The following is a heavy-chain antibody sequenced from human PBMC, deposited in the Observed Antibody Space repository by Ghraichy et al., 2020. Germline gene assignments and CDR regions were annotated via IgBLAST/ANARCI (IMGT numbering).Heavy chain of an antibody. D-gene: IGHD3-3*01. CDR2: IYYNGYT. V-gene: IGHV4-39*01. Sequence: SETLSLTCTVSGGSVSSDSYYWGWIRQTPGKGLEWIASIYYNGYTYYNPSLKSRVTISVDMSKNQFALKLSSVTAADTAVYYCASSAFGVVINLYYFDYWGQGPLVTVSS. CDR1: GGSVSSDSYY. CDR3: ASSAFGVVINLYYFDY. J-gene: IGHJ4*02.